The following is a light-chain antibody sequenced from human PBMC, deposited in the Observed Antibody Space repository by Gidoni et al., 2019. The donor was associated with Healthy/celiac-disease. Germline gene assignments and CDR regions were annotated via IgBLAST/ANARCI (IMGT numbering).Light chain of an antibody. V-gene: IGKV1-27*01. CDR3: QKYNSAGGT. J-gene: IGKJ1*01. CDR1: QGISNY. CDR2: AAS. Sequence: DIQMTQSPSSLSASVGDRVTITCRASQGISNYLAWYQQKPGKVPKLLIYAASTLQSGVPSRFSGSGSGTDFTLTISSLQPEDVATYYCQKYNSAGGTFXXXTKVEIK.